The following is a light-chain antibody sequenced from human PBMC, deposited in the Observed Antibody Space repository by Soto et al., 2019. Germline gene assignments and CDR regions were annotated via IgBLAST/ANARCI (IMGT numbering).Light chain of an antibody. Sequence: DIQMTQSPSTLSASVVDRVTITCRASQSISSWLAWYQQKPGRAPNLLIYDASNLESGVPSRFSGSGSGTDFILRISRVEAEDVGVYYCMQTLQIPTFGQGTKVDIK. CDR3: MQTLQIPT. CDR2: DAS. V-gene: IGKV1-5*01. J-gene: IGKJ1*01. CDR1: QSISSW.